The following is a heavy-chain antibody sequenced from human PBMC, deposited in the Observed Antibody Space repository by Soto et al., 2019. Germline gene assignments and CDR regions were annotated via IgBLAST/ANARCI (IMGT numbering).Heavy chain of an antibody. CDR1: GGTFSSYA. CDR3: ATYSYYYDRSGPPRPGYYGMDV. CDR2: IIPIFGTA. D-gene: IGHD3-22*01. V-gene: IGHV1-69*13. Sequence: SVKVSCKASGGTFSSYAISWVRQAPGQGLEWMGGIIPIFGTANYAQKFQGRVTITADESTSTAYMELSSLRSEDTAVYYCATYSYYYDRSGPPRPGYYGMDVWGQGTTVTVSS. J-gene: IGHJ6*02.